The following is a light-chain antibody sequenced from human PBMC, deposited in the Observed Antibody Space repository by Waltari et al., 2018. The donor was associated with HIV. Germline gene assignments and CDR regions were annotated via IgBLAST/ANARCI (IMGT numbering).Light chain of an antibody. CDR3: MQDTHWPFT. V-gene: IGKV2-30*01. J-gene: IGKJ3*01. CDR1: EDLVDSNGNSN. Sequence: DIVMTQAPLSLPVTPCQPASISCRSSEDLVDSNGNSNLNLYCFRPRKSPRRRFFKVSKRDSGVPERFSASGSGTEFTLKIRSVEAEDVGIYFCMQDTHWPFTFGPGTTLDI. CDR2: KVS.